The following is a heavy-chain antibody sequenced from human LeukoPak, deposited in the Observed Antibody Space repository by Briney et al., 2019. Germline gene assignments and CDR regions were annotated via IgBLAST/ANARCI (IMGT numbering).Heavy chain of an antibody. CDR1: GASISGYY. CDR2: IYYSGST. D-gene: IGHD6-13*01. CDR3: ARQGGYSSSPDY. Sequence: PSETLSLTCTVSGASISGYYCNWIRQPPGKGLEWIGYIYYSGSTNYNPSLKSRVAISVDASKNQFSLKLSSVTAADTAVYYCARQGGYSSSPDYWGQGTLVTVSS. J-gene: IGHJ4*02. V-gene: IGHV4-59*08.